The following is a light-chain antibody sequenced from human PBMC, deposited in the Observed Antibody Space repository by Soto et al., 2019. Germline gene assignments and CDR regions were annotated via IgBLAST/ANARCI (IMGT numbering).Light chain of an antibody. CDR2: GVS. Sequence: NVLTQSPGILSLSPGERATLSCRATQSVTSSYFAWYQHKPGQAPRLLIYGVSSRATDIPDRFSGSGSGTDFTLTISRLEPEDFVVYYCQQYSSLPHTFGQGTKLEVK. CDR1: QSVTSSY. V-gene: IGKV3-20*01. CDR3: QQYSSLPHT. J-gene: IGKJ2*01.